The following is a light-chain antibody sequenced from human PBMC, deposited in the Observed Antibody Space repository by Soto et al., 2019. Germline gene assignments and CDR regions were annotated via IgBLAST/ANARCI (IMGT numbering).Light chain of an antibody. V-gene: IGKV1-5*01. Sequence: IHLTQSPSSMSPSVGHRVTITCPSSQSVGTWLAWYQQKPGKAPKLLIFDASTLESGVPSRFSGSGSGTDFTLTISSLQPDDFATYYCQQYSDSSGAFGQGTKVDIK. CDR1: QSVGTW. CDR3: QQYSDSSGA. J-gene: IGKJ1*01. CDR2: DAS.